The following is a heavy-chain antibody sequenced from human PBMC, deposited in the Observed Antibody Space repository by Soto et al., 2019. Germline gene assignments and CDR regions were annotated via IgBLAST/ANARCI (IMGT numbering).Heavy chain of an antibody. D-gene: IGHD3-3*01. CDR3: ARDTFGGAYDFLH. J-gene: IGHJ4*02. V-gene: IGHV3-66*01. CDR2: ISSGGST. Sequence: EAQLVESGGGLVQPGGSLRLSCAASGFTVSSFYMTWVRQAPGKGLQWVAVISSGGSTYYADSVKSRFTISRDNSKNTLYLEMNSLRAEDTAVYYCARDTFGGAYDFLHGGQGTLVTVSS. CDR1: GFTVSSFY.